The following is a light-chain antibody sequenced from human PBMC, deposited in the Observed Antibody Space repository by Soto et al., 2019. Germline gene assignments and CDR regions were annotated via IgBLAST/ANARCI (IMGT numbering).Light chain of an antibody. CDR1: QSVGSS. CDR2: GAF. V-gene: IGKV3D-15*01. CDR3: QQYINWPVYT. J-gene: IGKJ2*01. Sequence: EVVMTQSPATLAVSPGEVATLSCRTGQSVGSSLAWYQQKPGQAPRLLIYGAFTRVTGVPARFSGSGSGTEFTLTISSLQSEDFAVYYCQQYINWPVYTFGQGTKVDNK.